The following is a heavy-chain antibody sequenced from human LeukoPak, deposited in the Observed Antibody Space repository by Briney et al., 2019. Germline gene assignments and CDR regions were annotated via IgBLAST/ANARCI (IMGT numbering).Heavy chain of an antibody. CDR3: ARDFGVAAAGTMGWFDP. Sequence: ASVKVSCKASGYTFTSYGISWVRQAPGQGLEWMGWISAYNGNTNYAQKLQGRVTMTTDTSTSTAYMELRSLRSDDTAVYYCARDFGVAAAGTMGWFDPWGQGTLVTVSS. D-gene: IGHD6-13*01. J-gene: IGHJ5*02. V-gene: IGHV1-18*01. CDR2: ISAYNGNT. CDR1: GYTFTSYG.